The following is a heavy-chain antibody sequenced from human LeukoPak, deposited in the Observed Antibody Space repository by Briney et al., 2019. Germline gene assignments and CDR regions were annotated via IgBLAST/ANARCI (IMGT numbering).Heavy chain of an antibody. D-gene: IGHD5-18*01. Sequence: SETLSLTCTVSGGSISSYYWSWIRQPPGKGLEWIGYIYYSGSTNYNPSLKSRVAISVDTSKNQFSLKLSSVTAADTAVYYCARAPSTEEYSYGQGYFDHWGQGTLVTVSS. CDR3: ARAPSTEEYSYGQGYFDH. CDR2: IYYSGST. CDR1: GGSISSYY. V-gene: IGHV4-59*01. J-gene: IGHJ4*02.